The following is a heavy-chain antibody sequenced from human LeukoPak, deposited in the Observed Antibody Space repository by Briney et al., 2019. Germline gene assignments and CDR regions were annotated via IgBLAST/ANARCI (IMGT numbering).Heavy chain of an antibody. CDR3: ARHRRFWDPDGY. D-gene: IGHD3-10*01. Sequence: KPSETLSLTCAVSGYSISSGYYWGWIRQPPGKGLEWIGSFYHSGSTYYNPSLKSRVSISLDTSKNQFSLKLSSVTAADTAVYYCARHRRFWDPDGYWGQGTLVTVSS. V-gene: IGHV4-38-2*01. CDR1: GYSISSGYY. CDR2: FYHSGST. J-gene: IGHJ4*02.